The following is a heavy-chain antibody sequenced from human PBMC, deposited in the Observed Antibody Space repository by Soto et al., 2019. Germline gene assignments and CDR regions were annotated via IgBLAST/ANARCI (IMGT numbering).Heavy chain of an antibody. V-gene: IGHV3-23*01. D-gene: IGHD3-10*01. CDR3: AKKVNSGSGSQYFDY. Sequence: GGSLRLFCFASGFTFSSYSMSWVRQAPGKGLEWVSGFRAGGDDGTTYYADSVKGRFTISRDNSKNTLFLQMNSLRAEDTAIYYCAKKVNSGSGSQYFDYFGQGTLVTVSS. CDR2: FRAGGDDGTT. J-gene: IGHJ4*02. CDR1: GFTFSSYS.